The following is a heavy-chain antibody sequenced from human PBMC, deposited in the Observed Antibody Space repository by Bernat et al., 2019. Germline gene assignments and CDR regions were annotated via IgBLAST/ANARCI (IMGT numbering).Heavy chain of an antibody. V-gene: IGHV3-30*18. CDR2: ISYDGSNK. CDR1: GFTFSSYG. Sequence: QVQLVESGGGVVQPGRSLRLSCAASGFTFSSYGMHWVRQAPGKGLEWVAVISYDGSNKYYADSVKGRFTISSDNSKNTLYLQMNSLRAEDTAVYYCAKDGALNPTLRYFDLWGRGTLVTVSS. J-gene: IGHJ2*01. CDR3: AKDGALNPTLRYFDL. D-gene: IGHD2-15*01.